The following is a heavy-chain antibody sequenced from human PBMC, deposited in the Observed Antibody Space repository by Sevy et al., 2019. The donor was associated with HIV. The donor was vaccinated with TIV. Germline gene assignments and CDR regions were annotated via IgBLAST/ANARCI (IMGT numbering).Heavy chain of an antibody. CDR1: GGSISSSSYY. CDR2: IYYSGST. D-gene: IGHD3-3*01. Sequence: SETLSLTCTVSGGSISSSSYYWGWIRQPPGKGLEWIGSIYYSGSTYYNPSLKSRVTLSVDTSKNQVSLKLSSVTAADTAVYYCAVITSFGVVTDNWFDPWGQGTRVTVSS. V-gene: IGHV4-39*01. J-gene: IGHJ5*02. CDR3: AVITSFGVVTDNWFDP.